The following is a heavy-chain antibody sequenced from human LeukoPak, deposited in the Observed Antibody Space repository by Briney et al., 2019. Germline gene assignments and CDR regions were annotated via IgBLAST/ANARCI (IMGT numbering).Heavy chain of an antibody. CDR3: ARDTYYYDSSGLGFRYFDY. CDR1: GYTFTGYY. V-gene: IGHV1-2*02. Sequence: GASVKVSCKASGYTFTGYYMHWVRQAPGQGLEWMGWINPNSGGTNYAQKFQGRVTMTRDTSISTAYMELSRLRSDDTAVYYCARDTYYYDSSGLGFRYFDYWGQGTLVTVSS. CDR2: INPNSGGT. D-gene: IGHD3-22*01. J-gene: IGHJ4*02.